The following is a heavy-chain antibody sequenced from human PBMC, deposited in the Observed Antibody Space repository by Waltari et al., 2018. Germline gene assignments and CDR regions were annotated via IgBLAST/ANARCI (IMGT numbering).Heavy chain of an antibody. J-gene: IGHJ6*02. D-gene: IGHD6-25*01. CDR3: ARGSAYYYYGMDV. CDR2: INPNIGGT. Sequence: QVQLVQSGAEVKKPGASVKVSCKASGYTFTGYYMHWVRQAPGQGLEWVGWINPNIGGTNYAQKFQGRFTMTRDTSISTAYMELSRLRSDDTAVYYCARGSAYYYYGMDVWGQGTTVTVSS. CDR1: GYTFTGYY. V-gene: IGHV1-2*02.